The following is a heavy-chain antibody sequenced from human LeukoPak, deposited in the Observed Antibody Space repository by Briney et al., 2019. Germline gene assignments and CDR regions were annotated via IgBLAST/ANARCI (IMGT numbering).Heavy chain of an antibody. J-gene: IGHJ4*02. V-gene: IGHV3-23*01. CDR2: ISGSGGST. Sequence: PGGSLRLSCAASGFTFSNAWMSWVRQAPGKGLEWVSAISGSGGSTYYADSVKGRFTISRDNSKNTLYLQMNSLRAEDTAVYYCAREGSGWYPFDYWGQGTLVTVSS. D-gene: IGHD6-19*01. CDR3: AREGSGWYPFDY. CDR1: GFTFSNAW.